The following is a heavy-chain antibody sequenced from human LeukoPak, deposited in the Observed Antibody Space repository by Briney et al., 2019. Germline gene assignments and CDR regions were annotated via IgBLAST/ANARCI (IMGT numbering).Heavy chain of an antibody. CDR1: GFTFSSYA. Sequence: GGSLRLSCAASGFTFSSYAMSWVRQAPGKGLEWVSAISGSGGSTYYADSVKGRFTISRDNSKNTLYLQMNSLRAEDTAVYFCSRAYSGHLPNDYWGQGTVVTVSS. D-gene: IGHD5-12*01. J-gene: IGHJ4*02. V-gene: IGHV3-23*01. CDR3: SRAYSGHLPNDY. CDR2: ISGSGGST.